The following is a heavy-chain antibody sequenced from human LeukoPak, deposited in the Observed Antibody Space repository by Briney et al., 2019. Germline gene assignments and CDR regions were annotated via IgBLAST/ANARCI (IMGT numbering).Heavy chain of an antibody. Sequence: GASVKVSCKASGYTFTSYGISWVRQAPGQGLEWMGWISAYNGNTNYAQKLQGRVTITRDTSASTAYMELSSLKSEDTAVYYCASPYPGIAAAGHSFYYGMDVWGQGTTVTVSS. CDR2: ISAYNGNT. CDR1: GYTFTSYG. V-gene: IGHV1-18*01. CDR3: ASPYPGIAAAGHSFYYGMDV. D-gene: IGHD6-13*01. J-gene: IGHJ6*02.